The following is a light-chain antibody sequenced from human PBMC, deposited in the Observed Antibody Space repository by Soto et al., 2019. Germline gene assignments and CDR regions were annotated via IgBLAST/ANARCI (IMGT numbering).Light chain of an antibody. V-gene: IGLV2-23*01. CDR1: SSDVGSYNL. CDR2: EGS. Sequence: QSVLTQPASLSGSPGQSITISCTGNSSDVGSYNLVSWYQQHPGKAPKLMIYEGSKRPSGVSNRFSGSKSGNTASLTISGLQAEDEADYYCCSYAGSSTFVFGTGTKVTVL. CDR3: CSYAGSSTFV. J-gene: IGLJ1*01.